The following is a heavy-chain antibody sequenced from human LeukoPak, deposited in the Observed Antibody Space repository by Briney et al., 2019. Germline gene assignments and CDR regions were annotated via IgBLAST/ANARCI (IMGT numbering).Heavy chain of an antibody. J-gene: IGHJ5*02. CDR2: IKEDGSEK. D-gene: IGHD4-17*01. CDR3: AKESTVTPGNVNWFDT. V-gene: IGHV3-7*03. Sequence: SGGSLRLSCAASGFTFSNYWMSWVRQAPGKGLEWVANIKEDGSEKYYVDSVKGRFTISRDNAKNSLYLQMYSLRAEDTAVYYCAKESTVTPGNVNWFDTWGQGTLVTVSS. CDR1: GFTFSNYW.